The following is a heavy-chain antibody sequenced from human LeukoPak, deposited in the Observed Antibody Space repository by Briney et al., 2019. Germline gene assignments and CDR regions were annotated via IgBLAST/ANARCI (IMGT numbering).Heavy chain of an antibody. CDR2: ISGSGGST. CDR1: GFTSDDYA. CDR3: AKDRGVTPRFFDY. V-gene: IGHV3-23*01. Sequence: GGSLRLSCAASGFTSDDYAMHWVRQAPGKGLEWVSAISGSGGSTYYADSVKGRFTISRDNSKNTLYLQMNSLRAEDTAVYYCAKDRGVTPRFFDYWGQGTLVTVSS. J-gene: IGHJ4*02. D-gene: IGHD3-10*01.